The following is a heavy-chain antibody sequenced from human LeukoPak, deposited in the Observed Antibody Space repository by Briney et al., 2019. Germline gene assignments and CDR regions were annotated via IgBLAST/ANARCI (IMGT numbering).Heavy chain of an antibody. D-gene: IGHD2-21*02. V-gene: IGHV3-48*03. CDR2: ISSSGSTI. CDR1: GFTFSSYE. Sequence: GGSLRLSCAASGFTFSSYEMNWVRQAPGKGPEWVSYISSSGSTIYYADSAKGRFTISRDNAKNSLYLQMNSLRAEDTAVYYCARDCGGDCPPDAFDIWGQGTMVTVSS. J-gene: IGHJ3*02. CDR3: ARDCGGDCPPDAFDI.